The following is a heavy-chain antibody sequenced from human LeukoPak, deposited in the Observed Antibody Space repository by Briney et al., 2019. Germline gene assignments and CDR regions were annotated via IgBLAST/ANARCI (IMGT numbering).Heavy chain of an antibody. CDR3: ARVSYGDYLFEY. V-gene: IGHV1-2*02. Sequence: ASVKVSCKASGGTFSSYAISWVRQAPGQGLEWMGWISPDSGGTNYAQKFQGRVTMTRDTSISTAYMELSSLRYDDTAVYYCARVSYGDYLFEYWGQGTLVTVSS. CDR1: GGTFSSYA. CDR2: ISPDSGGT. J-gene: IGHJ4*02. D-gene: IGHD4-17*01.